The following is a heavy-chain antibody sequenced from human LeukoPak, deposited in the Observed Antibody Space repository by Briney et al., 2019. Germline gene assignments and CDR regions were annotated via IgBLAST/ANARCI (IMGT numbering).Heavy chain of an antibody. CDR2: IYYCGST. V-gene: IGHV4-59*01. J-gene: IGHJ5*02. CDR3: ARSVNYYGSGSYYDTTGP. Sequence: PSETLSLTCTVSGGSISSYYWSWIRQSPGRALEGIGYIYYCGSTTYNPFLKSRVTISVDTAKNQFSLKLSSVTAADTAVYYCARSVNYYGSGSYYDTTGPWGQGTLVTVSS. CDR1: GGSISSYY. D-gene: IGHD3-10*01.